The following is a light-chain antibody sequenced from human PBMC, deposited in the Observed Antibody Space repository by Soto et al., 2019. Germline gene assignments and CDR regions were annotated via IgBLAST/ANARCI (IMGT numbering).Light chain of an antibody. J-gene: IGLJ1*01. CDR3: SSYTSTSTYV. V-gene: IGLV2-14*01. CDR2: HVS. Sequence: QSVLTQPASVSGSPGQSITISCTGTSSDVGGYNYVSWYQQYPGKAPKLMIYHVSNRPSGVSNRFSGPKSGNSASLTISGLQAEDEADYYCSSYTSTSTYVFGTGTKLTVL. CDR1: SSDVGGYNY.